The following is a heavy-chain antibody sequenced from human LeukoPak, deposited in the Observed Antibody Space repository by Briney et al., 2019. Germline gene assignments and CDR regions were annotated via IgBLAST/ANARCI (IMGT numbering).Heavy chain of an antibody. Sequence: ASETLSLTCTVSGGSISSYYWSWIRQPPGKGLEWIGYIYYSGSTNYNPSLKSRVTISVDTSKNQFSLKLSSVTAADTAVYYCARSQYSSSWSDYWGQGTLVTVSS. V-gene: IGHV4-59*01. CDR1: GGSISSYY. D-gene: IGHD6-13*01. J-gene: IGHJ4*02. CDR2: IYYSGST. CDR3: ARSQYSSSWSDY.